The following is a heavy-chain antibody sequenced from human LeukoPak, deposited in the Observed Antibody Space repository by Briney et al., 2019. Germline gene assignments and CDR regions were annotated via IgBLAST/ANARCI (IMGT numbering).Heavy chain of an antibody. D-gene: IGHD3-22*01. CDR1: GFTFSSYA. V-gene: IGHV4-34*01. Sequence: PGGSLRLSCAASGFTFSSYAMSWIRQPPGKGLEWIGEINHSGSTNYNPSLKSRVTISVDTSKNQFSLKLSSVTAADTAVYYCARGLDGYYDSSGYYYFDYWGQGTLVTVSS. CDR2: INHSGST. CDR3: ARGLDGYYDSSGYYYFDY. J-gene: IGHJ4*02.